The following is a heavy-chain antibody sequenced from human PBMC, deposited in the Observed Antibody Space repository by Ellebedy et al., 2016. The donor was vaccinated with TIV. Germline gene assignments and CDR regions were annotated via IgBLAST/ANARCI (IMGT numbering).Heavy chain of an antibody. V-gene: IGHV1-18*01. CDR3: ARGKPLVVPADNWFDP. Sequence: ASVKVSCKASGYMFTNYGISWVRQAPGQGLEWMGWISTYNGNTNYAQKFQGWVTMTRDTSISTAYMELSRLRSDDTAVYYCARGKPLVVPADNWFDPWGQGTLVTVSS. J-gene: IGHJ5*02. CDR1: GYMFTNYG. D-gene: IGHD2-2*01. CDR2: ISTYNGNT.